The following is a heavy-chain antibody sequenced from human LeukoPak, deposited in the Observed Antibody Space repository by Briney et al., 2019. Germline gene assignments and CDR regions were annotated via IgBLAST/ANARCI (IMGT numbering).Heavy chain of an antibody. CDR2: IWYDGSDK. J-gene: IGHJ6*02. Sequence: GRSLRLSCAASGFTFSSYGMHWVRQAPGKGLEWVAVIWYDGSDKFYADSVKGRFTISRDNSKNTLYLQINSLRAEDTAVYYCARVDTMASGYYYGMDVWGQGTTVTVSS. CDR3: ARVDTMASGYYYGMDV. CDR1: GFTFSSYG. D-gene: IGHD3-10*01. V-gene: IGHV3-33*01.